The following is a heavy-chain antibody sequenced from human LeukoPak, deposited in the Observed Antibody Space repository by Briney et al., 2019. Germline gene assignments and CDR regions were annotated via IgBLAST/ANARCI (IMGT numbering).Heavy chain of an antibody. CDR1: GFTFSNYW. J-gene: IGHJ5*02. CDR3: ARNLLTLPP. Sequence: PGGSLRLSCAASGFTFSNYWMNWVRQAPGKGLEWVANIKEDGSEEYYVDSVKGRFTVSRDNTKNSLYLQMNSLRVEDTAVYYCARNLLTLPPWGQGTLVTVSP. CDR2: IKEDGSEE. V-gene: IGHV3-7*01.